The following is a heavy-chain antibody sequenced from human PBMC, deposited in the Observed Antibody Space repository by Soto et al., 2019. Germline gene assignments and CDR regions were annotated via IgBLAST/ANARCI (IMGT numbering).Heavy chain of an antibody. CDR2: IRGSSSYI. J-gene: IGHJ6*02. Sequence: EVQLVESGGGLVKPGGSLRLSCAASGFTFSSYSMNWVRQAPGKGLEWVSSIRGSSSYIYYADSVKGLFIISRANADNSLYLQMNSRRAEDTAVYYCARGDDYGDHENYYYYGMDVWGQGTTVTVSS. CDR3: ARGDDYGDHENYYYYGMDV. CDR1: GFTFSSYS. D-gene: IGHD4-17*01. V-gene: IGHV3-21*01.